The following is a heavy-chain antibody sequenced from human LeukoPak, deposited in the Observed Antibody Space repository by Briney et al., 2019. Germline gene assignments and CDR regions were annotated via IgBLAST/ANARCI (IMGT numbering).Heavy chain of an antibody. CDR3: ARDPSSIAAAGTHWFDP. J-gene: IGHJ5*02. CDR1: GYTFTSYG. CDR2: ISAYNGNT. Sequence: GASVKVSCKASGYTFTSYGISWGRQAPGQGLEWMGWISAYNGNTNYAQKLQGRVTMTTDTSTSTAYMELRSLRSDDTAVYYCARDPSSIAAAGTHWFDPWGQGTLVTVSS. V-gene: IGHV1-18*01. D-gene: IGHD6-13*01.